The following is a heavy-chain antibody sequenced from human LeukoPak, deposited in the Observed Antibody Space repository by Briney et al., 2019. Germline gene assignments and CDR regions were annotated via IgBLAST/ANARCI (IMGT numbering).Heavy chain of an antibody. D-gene: IGHD3-10*01. CDR1: GFTLSNHW. CDR2: IKQDGIEK. CDR3: ARDGSPDAFDI. J-gene: IGHJ3*02. Sequence: HPGGSLRLSCAASGFTLSNHWMIWVRQAPGKGLGCVANIKQDGIEKYYLDSVKGRFTISRDNAKNSLYLQMNSLRAEDTAVYYCARDGSPDAFDIWGQGTMVTVSS. V-gene: IGHV3-7*01.